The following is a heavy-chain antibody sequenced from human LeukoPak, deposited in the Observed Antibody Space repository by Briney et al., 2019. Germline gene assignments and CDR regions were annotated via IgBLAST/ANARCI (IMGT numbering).Heavy chain of an antibody. Sequence: GASVKVSCKASGGTFSSYAISWVRQAPGQGLEWMGRIIPILGIANYAQKFQGRVTITADKSTSTAYMELRSLRSDDTAVYYCARVYGDYNWFDPWGQGTLVAVSS. D-gene: IGHD4-17*01. CDR2: IIPILGIA. V-gene: IGHV1-69*04. CDR3: ARVYGDYNWFDP. CDR1: GGTFSSYA. J-gene: IGHJ5*02.